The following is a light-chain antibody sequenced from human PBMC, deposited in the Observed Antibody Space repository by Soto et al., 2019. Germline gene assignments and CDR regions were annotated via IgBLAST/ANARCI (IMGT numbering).Light chain of an antibody. V-gene: IGKV3-20*01. CDR2: GAS. Sequence: PGERATLSCRASQSVSTSFLAWYQQKPGQAPRLLIYGASSRATGIPDRFSGSGSGTDFTLTISSLQSEDFAVYYCQQYNTWPPITFGQGTRLEI. CDR3: QQYNTWPPIT. J-gene: IGKJ5*01. CDR1: QSVSTSF.